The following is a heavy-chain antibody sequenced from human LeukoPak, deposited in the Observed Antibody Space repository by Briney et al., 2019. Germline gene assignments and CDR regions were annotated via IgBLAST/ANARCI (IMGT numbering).Heavy chain of an antibody. D-gene: IGHD3-9*01. V-gene: IGHV3-73*01. CDR3: ANHENFDWLVH. CDR1: GFTFSGSA. J-gene: IGHJ5*02. Sequence: GGSLRLSCAASGFTFSGSAMHWVRQASGKGLEWVGRIRSKANSYATAYAASVKGRFTISRDDSKNTAYLQMNSLRAEDTAVYYCANHENFDWLVHWGQGTLVTVSS. CDR2: IRSKANSYAT.